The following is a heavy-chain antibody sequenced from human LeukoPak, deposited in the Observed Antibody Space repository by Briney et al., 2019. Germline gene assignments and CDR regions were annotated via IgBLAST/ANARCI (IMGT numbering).Heavy chain of an antibody. J-gene: IGHJ4*02. V-gene: IGHV3-11*01. D-gene: IGHD3-10*01. CDR3: ARGENGSFDH. CDR1: GGSISSYY. Sequence: LSLTCTVSGGSISSYYWSWIRQAPGKGLEWISYVSSTGGDKFYADPVKGRFTISRDNARNSLNMEMNDLIAEDTAFYYCARGENGSFDHWGQGTLVIVSS. CDR2: VSSTGGDK.